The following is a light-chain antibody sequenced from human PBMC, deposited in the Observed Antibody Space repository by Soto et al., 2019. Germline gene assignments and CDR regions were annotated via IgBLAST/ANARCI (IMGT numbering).Light chain of an antibody. CDR3: AAWDDSLSGPV. CDR2: LND. J-gene: IGLJ2*01. Sequence: VLTQPPSASGTPGQRVTLSCSGSSSNIGGNYVYWYQQLPGAAPKLLIYLNDQRPSGVPDRFFGSKSGTSASLAISGLRSEDEAEYYCAAWDDSLSGPVFGGGTKLTVL. V-gene: IGLV1-47*02. CDR1: SSNIGGNY.